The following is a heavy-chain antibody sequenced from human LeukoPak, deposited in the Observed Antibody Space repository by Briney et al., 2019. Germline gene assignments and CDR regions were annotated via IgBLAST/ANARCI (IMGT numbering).Heavy chain of an antibody. CDR1: GFSFSRYG. CDR3: AKDASAHGWFDP. Sequence: GGSLRLSCAASGFSFSRYGMNWVRQAPGKGLEWVSFIQNDGTKKCYADFVKGRFTISRGNSVNTLYLQMDSLRPEDTAVYYCAKDASAHGWFDPWGQGTLVTVSS. CDR2: IQNDGTKK. V-gene: IGHV3-30*02. J-gene: IGHJ5*02.